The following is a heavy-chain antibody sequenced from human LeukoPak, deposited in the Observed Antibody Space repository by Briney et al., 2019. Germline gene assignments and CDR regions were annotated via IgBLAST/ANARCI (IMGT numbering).Heavy chain of an antibody. CDR1: VGSISSYY. CDR3: ARHRGPDAFDI. Sequence: PSETLSLTCTVSVGSISSYYWSWIRQPPGKGLEWIGYIYYSGSTNYNPSLKSRVTISVDTSKNQFSLKLSSVTAADTAVYYCARHRGPDAFDIWGQGTMVTVSS. V-gene: IGHV4-59*08. CDR2: IYYSGST. J-gene: IGHJ3*02.